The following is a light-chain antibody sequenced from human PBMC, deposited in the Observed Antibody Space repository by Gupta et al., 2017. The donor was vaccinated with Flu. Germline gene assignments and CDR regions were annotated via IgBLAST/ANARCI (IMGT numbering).Light chain of an antibody. CDR2: SAS. CDR1: QAISSD. V-gene: IGKV1-9*01. Sequence: DIQLTQSPSFLSASVGDRVTITCRASQAISSDLAWYQQKPGKAPQLLIYSASTLQSGVPSRFSGSGSGTEFTLTISSLQPEDFATYYCQQVNSYPATFGQGTKLEIK. J-gene: IGKJ2*01. CDR3: QQVNSYPAT.